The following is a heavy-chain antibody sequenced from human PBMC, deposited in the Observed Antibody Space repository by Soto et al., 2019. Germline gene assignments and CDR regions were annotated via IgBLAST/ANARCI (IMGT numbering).Heavy chain of an antibody. Sequence: QVQLVESGGGVVQPGRSLRLSCAASGFTFSSYAMHWVRQAPGKGLEWVAVISYDGSNKYYADSVKGRFTISRDNSKNTLYLQVNSLRAEDTAVYYCAGEAGPNDYWSQGTLVTVSS. CDR1: GFTFSSYA. CDR3: AGEAGPNDY. CDR2: ISYDGSNK. J-gene: IGHJ4*02. V-gene: IGHV3-30-3*01.